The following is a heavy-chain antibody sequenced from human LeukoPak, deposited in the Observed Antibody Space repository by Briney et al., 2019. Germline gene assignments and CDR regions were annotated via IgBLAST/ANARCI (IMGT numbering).Heavy chain of an antibody. D-gene: IGHD4-17*01. J-gene: IGHJ4*02. CDR3: ARRHGDYGFYYFDY. V-gene: IGHV4-59*08. CDR1: GGSISSYY. CDR2: IYYSGST. Sequence: SETLSLTCTVSGGSISSYYWSWIWQPPGKGLEWIGYIYYSGSTNYNPSLKSRVTISVDTSKNQFSLKLSSVTAADTAVYYCARRHGDYGFYYFDYWGQGTLVTVSS.